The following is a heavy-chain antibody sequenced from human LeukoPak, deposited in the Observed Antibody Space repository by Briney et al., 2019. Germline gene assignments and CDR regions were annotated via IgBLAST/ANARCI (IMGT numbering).Heavy chain of an antibody. D-gene: IGHD6-19*01. Sequence: GGSLRLSRAASLFTFSSFDMTWVRQAPGKGLEWVSRISRRGNSTHYADSVKGRFTISRDASKNTVDLQMNNLRAEDTAVYYCVKWYASGSYGFSRHWGQGTLVTVSA. V-gene: IGHV3-23*01. CDR1: LFTFSSFD. CDR2: ISRRGNST. J-gene: IGHJ1*01. CDR3: VKWYASGSYGFSRH.